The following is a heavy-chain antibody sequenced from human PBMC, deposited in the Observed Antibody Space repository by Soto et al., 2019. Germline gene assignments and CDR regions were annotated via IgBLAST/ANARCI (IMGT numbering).Heavy chain of an antibody. CDR2: IYYSGST. V-gene: IGHV4-59*01. D-gene: IGHD3-22*01. Sequence: SETLSLTCTVSGGSISSYYWSWIRQPPGKGLEWIGYIYYSGSTNYNPSLKSRVTISVDTSKNQFSLKLSSVTAADTAVYYCASLTYYDSSGYYYPGNWFDPWGQGTLVTVPQ. J-gene: IGHJ5*02. CDR3: ASLTYYDSSGYYYPGNWFDP. CDR1: GGSISSYY.